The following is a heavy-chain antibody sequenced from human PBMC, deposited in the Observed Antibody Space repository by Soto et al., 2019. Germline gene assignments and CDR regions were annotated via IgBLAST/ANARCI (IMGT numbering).Heavy chain of an antibody. CDR3: ARSHGSSTSLEIYYYYYYGMDV. J-gene: IGHJ6*02. CDR1: GGTFSSYA. D-gene: IGHD2-2*01. CDR2: IIPISDTT. V-gene: IGHV1-69*01. Sequence: QVQLVQSGAEVKKPGSSVKVSCKASGGTFSSYAICWVRQAPGQGLEWMGGIIPISDTTNYAQKFQGRVTITADESTSTAYMELSSLRSEDTAVYYCARSHGSSTSLEIYYYYYYGMDVWGQGTTVTVSS.